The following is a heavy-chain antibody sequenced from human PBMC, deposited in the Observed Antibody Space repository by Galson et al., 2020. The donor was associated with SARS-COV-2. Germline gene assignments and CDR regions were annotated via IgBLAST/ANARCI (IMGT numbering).Heavy chain of an antibody. V-gene: IGHV4-59*01. D-gene: IGHD2-21*01. CDR3: ARVHGHIFDGDGMDV. J-gene: IGHJ6*02. Sequence: PSETLSLTCTVSGGSISSYYWSWIRQPPGKGLEWIGYIYYSGSTNYNPSLKSRVTISVDTSKNQFSLKLSSVTAADTAVYYCARVHGHIFDGDGMDVWGQGTTVTVSS. CDR2: IYYSGST. CDR1: GGSISSYY.